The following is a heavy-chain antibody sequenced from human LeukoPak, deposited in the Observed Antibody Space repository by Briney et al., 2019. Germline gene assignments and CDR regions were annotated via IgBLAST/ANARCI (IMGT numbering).Heavy chain of an antibody. CDR1: GFTFTSYG. CDR2: ISGSGTTT. Sequence: GSLRLSCAASGFTFTSYGMSWVRQAPGKGLEWVSSISGSGTTTYYADSAKGRFTVPRDNSKNTLYLQMNSLRAEDTAVYYCAKSPGTTGWFDPWGQGTLVTVSS. J-gene: IGHJ5*02. D-gene: IGHD1-1*01. V-gene: IGHV3-23*01. CDR3: AKSPGTTGWFDP.